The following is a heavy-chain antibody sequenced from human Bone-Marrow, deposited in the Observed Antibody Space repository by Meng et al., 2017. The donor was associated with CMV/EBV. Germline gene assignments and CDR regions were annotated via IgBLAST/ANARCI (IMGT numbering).Heavy chain of an antibody. Sequence: GESLKISCAASGFTVSSYYITWVRQAPGKGLEWVAFIRYDGSNKYYVDSVKGRFTISRDNSKKTLYLQMNSLRAEDTAVYYCAKGWGYGDYGRGGQGTLVTVSS. D-gene: IGHD4-17*01. CDR2: IRYDGSNK. V-gene: IGHV3-30*02. CDR1: GFTVSSYY. CDR3: AKGWGYGDYGR. J-gene: IGHJ4*02.